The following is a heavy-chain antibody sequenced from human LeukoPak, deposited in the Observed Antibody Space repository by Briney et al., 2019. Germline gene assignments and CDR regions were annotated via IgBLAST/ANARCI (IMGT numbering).Heavy chain of an antibody. Sequence: PSETLSLTCTVSGGSISSGGYYWSWIRQHPGKGLEWIGYIYYSGSTYYNPSLKSRVTTSVDTSKNQFSLKLSSVTAADTAVYYCARGYDSSGDLDYWGQGTLVTVSS. CDR1: GGSISSGGYY. CDR3: ARGYDSSGDLDY. J-gene: IGHJ4*02. D-gene: IGHD3-22*01. V-gene: IGHV4-31*03. CDR2: IYYSGST.